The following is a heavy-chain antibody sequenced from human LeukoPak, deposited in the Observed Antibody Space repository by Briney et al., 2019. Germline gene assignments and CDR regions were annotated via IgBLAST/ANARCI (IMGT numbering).Heavy chain of an antibody. J-gene: IGHJ3*02. CDR2: IIPIFGTA. CDR3: ARDEWSSGWYHDAFDI. Sequence: GASVKVSCKASGGTFSSYAISWVRQAPGQGLEWMGGIIPIFGTANYARKFQGRVTITADKSTSTAYMELSSLRSEDTAVYYCARDEWSSGWYHDAFDIWGQGTMVTVSS. CDR1: GGTFSSYA. V-gene: IGHV1-69*06. D-gene: IGHD6-19*01.